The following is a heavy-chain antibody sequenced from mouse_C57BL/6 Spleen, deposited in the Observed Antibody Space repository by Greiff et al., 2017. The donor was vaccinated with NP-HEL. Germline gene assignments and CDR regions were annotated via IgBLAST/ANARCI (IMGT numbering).Heavy chain of an antibody. CDR1: GYAFTNYL. D-gene: IGHD1-1*02. V-gene: IGHV1-54*01. CDR2: INPGSGGT. J-gene: IGHJ2*01. Sequence: QVQLKESGAELVRPGTSVKVSCKASGYAFTNYLIEWVKQRPGQGLEWIGVINPGSGGTKYNEKFKSKATLTVDKPSSTAYMQLSSLTSEDSAVYYCARGIMVFDYWGQGTTLTVSS. CDR3: ARGIMVFDY.